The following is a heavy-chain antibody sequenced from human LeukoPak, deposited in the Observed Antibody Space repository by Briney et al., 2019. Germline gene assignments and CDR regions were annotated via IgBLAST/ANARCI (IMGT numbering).Heavy chain of an antibody. CDR2: IYYSGST. D-gene: IGHD1-1*01. Sequence: SETLSLTCTVSGGSISTYYWSWIRQPPGKGLEWIGYIYYSGSTNYNASLKSRVTISVDTSKNQFSLKLSSVTAADTAVYYCARYFSGRTLDYWGPGNLGPVPS. J-gene: IGHJ4*01. V-gene: IGHV4-59*01. CDR3: ARYFSGRTLDY. CDR1: GGSISTYY.